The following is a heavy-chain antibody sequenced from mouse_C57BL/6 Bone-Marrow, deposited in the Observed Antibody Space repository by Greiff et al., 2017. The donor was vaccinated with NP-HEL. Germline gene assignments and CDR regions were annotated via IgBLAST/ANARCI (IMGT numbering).Heavy chain of an antibody. J-gene: IGHJ4*01. V-gene: IGHV1-81*01. CDR1: GYTFTSYG. CDR3: ANYYGSSPFYAMDY. CDR2: IYPRSGNT. Sequence: QVQLQQSGAELARPGASVKLSCKASGYTFTSYGISWVKQRPGQGLEWIGEIYPRSGNTYYNEKFKGKATLTADKSSSTAYMELRSLTSDDSAVYFCANYYGSSPFYAMDYWGQGTSVTVSS. D-gene: IGHD1-1*01.